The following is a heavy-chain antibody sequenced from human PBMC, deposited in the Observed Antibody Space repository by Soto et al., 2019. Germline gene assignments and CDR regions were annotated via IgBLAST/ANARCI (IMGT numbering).Heavy chain of an antibody. CDR1: GGSISSSNW. CDR3: AGGDVAAAGINWFDP. D-gene: IGHD6-13*01. V-gene: IGHV4-4*02. J-gene: IGHJ5*02. Sequence: QVQLQESGPGLVKPSGTLSLTCAVSGGSISSSNWWSWVRQPPGKGLEWIGEIYHSGSTNYNPSLKRRVTVSVDKSKNLFSLKLSSVTAADTAVYYCAGGDVAAAGINWFDPWGQGTLVTVSS. CDR2: IYHSGST.